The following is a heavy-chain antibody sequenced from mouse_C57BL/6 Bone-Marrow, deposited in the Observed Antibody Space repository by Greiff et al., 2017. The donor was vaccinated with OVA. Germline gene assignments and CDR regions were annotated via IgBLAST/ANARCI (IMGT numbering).Heavy chain of an antibody. J-gene: IGHJ3*01. V-gene: IGHV5-16*01. Sequence: EVQLVESEGGLVQPGSSMKLSCTASGFTFSDYYMAWVRQVPEKGLEWVANINYDGSSTYYLDSLKSRFIISRDNAKNILYLQMSSLKSEDTATYYCARDRGGFCYDSSGGFAYWGQGTLVTVSA. CDR1: GFTFSDYY. CDR2: INYDGSST. D-gene: IGHD1-1*01. CDR3: ARDRGGFCYDSSGGFAY.